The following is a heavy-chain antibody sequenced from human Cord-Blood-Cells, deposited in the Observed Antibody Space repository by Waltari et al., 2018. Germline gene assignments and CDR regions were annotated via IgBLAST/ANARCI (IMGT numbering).Heavy chain of an antibody. V-gene: IGHV1-18*01. D-gene: IGHD2-15*01. CDR1: GYTFTSYG. CDR2: INAYNGNT. J-gene: IGHJ4*02. Sequence: QVQLVQSGAEVKKPGASVKVSCKASGYTFTSYGISWVRQAPGQGLEWMGWINAYNGNTNYAQNLQGRVTMTTDTSTSTADMELRSLRSDDTAVYYCARVPRPFYCSGGSCYFDYWGQGTLVTVSS. CDR3: ARVPRPFYCSGGSCYFDY.